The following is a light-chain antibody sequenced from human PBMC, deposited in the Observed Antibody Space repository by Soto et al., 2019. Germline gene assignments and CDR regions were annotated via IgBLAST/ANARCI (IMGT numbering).Light chain of an antibody. CDR1: SSDVGGYNY. V-gene: IGLV2-14*01. J-gene: IGLJ1*01. Sequence: QSVLTQPASVSGSPGQSITISCTGTSSDVGGYNYVSWYQQHPGKAPKLMIYDVSNRPSGASNRFSGSKSGNTASLTISGLQAEDEADYYCSPYTSSSTYVFGTGTKVTVL. CDR3: SPYTSSSTYV. CDR2: DVS.